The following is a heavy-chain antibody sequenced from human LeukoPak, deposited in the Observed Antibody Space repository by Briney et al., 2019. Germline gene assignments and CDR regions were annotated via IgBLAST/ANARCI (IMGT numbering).Heavy chain of an antibody. CDR2: ISSSSSYI. Sequence: GGSLRLSCAASGFTFSSYSMNWVRQAPGKGLEWVSSISSSSSYIYYADSVKGRFTISRDNAKNSLYLQMNSLRAEDTAVYYCARSQGGSGSYYTYFQHWGQGTLVTVSS. CDR1: GFTFSSYS. D-gene: IGHD3-10*01. J-gene: IGHJ1*01. V-gene: IGHV3-21*01. CDR3: ARSQGGSGSYYTYFQH.